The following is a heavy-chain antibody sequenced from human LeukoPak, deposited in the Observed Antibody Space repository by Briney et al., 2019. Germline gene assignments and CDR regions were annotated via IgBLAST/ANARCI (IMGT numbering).Heavy chain of an antibody. D-gene: IGHD6-19*01. J-gene: IGHJ4*02. Sequence: ASVKVSCKASGYTFTGYYMHWVRQAPGQGLEWMGWINPNSGGTNYAQKFQGRVTMTRDTSISTAYMELSRLRSDDTAVYYCARDRTRTGYGSGWYHDHWGQGTLVTVSS. CDR1: GYTFTGYY. V-gene: IGHV1-2*02. CDR3: ARDRTRTGYGSGWYHDH. CDR2: INPNSGGT.